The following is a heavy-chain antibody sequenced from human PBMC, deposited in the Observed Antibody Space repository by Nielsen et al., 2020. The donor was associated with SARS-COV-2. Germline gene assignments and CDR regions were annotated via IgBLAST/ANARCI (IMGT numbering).Heavy chain of an antibody. CDR2: INTNTGNP. V-gene: IGHV7-4-1*02. D-gene: IGHD2-15*01. J-gene: IGHJ5*02. Sequence: ASAKVSCKASGYTFTSYAMNWVRQAPGQGLEWMGWINTNTGNPTYAQGFTGRFVFSLDTSVSTAYLQISSLKAEDTAVYYCARGGDCGGSCYFDWFDPWGQGTLVTVSS. CDR1: GYTFTSYA. CDR3: ARGGDCGGSCYFDWFDP.